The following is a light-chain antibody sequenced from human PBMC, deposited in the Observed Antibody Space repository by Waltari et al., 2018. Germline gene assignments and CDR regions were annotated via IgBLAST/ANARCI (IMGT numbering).Light chain of an antibody. CDR3: QQYGTSPWT. J-gene: IGKJ1*01. V-gene: IGKV3-20*01. Sequence: EIVLTQSPGTLSLSPGERATLSCRTSQRVRSSYLAWYQHKSGQAPRLLIYGSSSRATGIPDRFSGSGSGTDFTLTISRLEPEGFAVYYCQQYGTSPWTFGQGTKVEIK. CDR1: QRVRSSY. CDR2: GSS.